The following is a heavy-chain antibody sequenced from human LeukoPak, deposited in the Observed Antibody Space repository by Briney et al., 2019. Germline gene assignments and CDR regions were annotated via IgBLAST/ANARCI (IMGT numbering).Heavy chain of an antibody. J-gene: IGHJ3*02. CDR1: GDSITGYY. D-gene: IGHD3-10*01. CDR3: TKSDGHGLIRI. CDR2: IYYTGNT. V-gene: IGHV4-39*07. Sequence: SETLSLTCSVSGDSITGYYWGWIRRPPGKGLEWIGNIYYTGNTYYNSSLKSRVTISLDTSKNQFSLKVISMTAADTAAYYCTKSDGHGLIRICGRGTMVTVSS.